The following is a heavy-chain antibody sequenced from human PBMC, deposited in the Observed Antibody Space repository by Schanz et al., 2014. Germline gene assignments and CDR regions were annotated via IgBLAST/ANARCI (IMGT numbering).Heavy chain of an antibody. CDR3: ANSWNLDY. J-gene: IGHJ4*02. Sequence: QVQLVESGGGVVQPGRSLRLSCAASGFTFSSYALHWVRQAPGKGLEWVAFVPFDGSQKFYADSVKGRFTISRDNSKNTRYLQMNSLRAEDTAVYYCANSWNLDYWGQGTLVTVSS. CDR2: VPFDGSQK. D-gene: IGHD1-20*01. V-gene: IGHV3-30*04. CDR1: GFTFSSYA.